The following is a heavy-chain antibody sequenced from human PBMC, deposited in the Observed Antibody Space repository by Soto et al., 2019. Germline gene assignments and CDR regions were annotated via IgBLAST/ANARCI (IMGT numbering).Heavy chain of an antibody. J-gene: IGHJ1*01. CDR2: INHSGST. CDR3: ARGVRFPGSEYFQH. Sequence: SETLSLTCAVYGGSFSGYYWSWIRQPPGKGLEWIGEINHSGSTNYNPSLKSRVTISVDTSKNQFSLKLSSVTAADTAVYYCARGVRFPGSEYFQHWGQGTLVTVSS. V-gene: IGHV4-34*01. CDR1: GGSFSGYY. D-gene: IGHD2-15*01.